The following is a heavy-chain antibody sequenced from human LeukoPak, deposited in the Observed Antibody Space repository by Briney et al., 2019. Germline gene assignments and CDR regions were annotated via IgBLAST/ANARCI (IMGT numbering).Heavy chain of an antibody. CDR1: GFTLSSYW. V-gene: IGHV3-74*01. CDR3: ARVGVSWGGFDI. CDR2: IKGDGSIT. Sequence: GGSLRLSCAASGFTLSSYWVYWVRQAPGKGLVWVSRIKGDGSITTYADSVKGRFTISRDNAKNTVSLQMNSLRGEDTAVYYCARVGVSWGGFDIWGQGTMVTVSS. D-gene: IGHD7-27*01. J-gene: IGHJ3*02.